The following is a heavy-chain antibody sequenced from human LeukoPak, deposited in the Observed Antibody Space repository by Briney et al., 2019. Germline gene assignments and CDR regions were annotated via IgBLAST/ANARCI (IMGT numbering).Heavy chain of an antibody. D-gene: IGHD6-19*01. V-gene: IGHV3-7*01. CDR2: IKQDGSEK. J-gene: IGHJ6*02. CDR3: ARDPYSSGWPSYYYYGMDV. CDR1: GFTFSSYW. Sequence: PGGALRLSCAASGFTFSSYWMSWVRQVPGKGLGWVANIKQDGSEKYYVDSVKGRFTISRDNAKNSLYLQMNSLRAEDTAVYYCARDPYSSGWPSYYYYGMDVWGQGTTVTVSS.